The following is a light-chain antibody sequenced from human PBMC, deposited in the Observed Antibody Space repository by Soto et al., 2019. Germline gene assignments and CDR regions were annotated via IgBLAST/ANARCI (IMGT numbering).Light chain of an antibody. CDR2: EVS. V-gene: IGLV2-23*02. CDR1: SSDVWSYNL. Sequence: QSALTQPASLSGSPGQSITISCTGTSSDVWSYNLVSWYQQHPGKAPKLMIYEVSKRPSGVSNRFSGSKSGNTASLTISGLQAEDEADYYCCSYAGSSPFVFGTGTKLSVL. J-gene: IGLJ1*01. CDR3: CSYAGSSPFV.